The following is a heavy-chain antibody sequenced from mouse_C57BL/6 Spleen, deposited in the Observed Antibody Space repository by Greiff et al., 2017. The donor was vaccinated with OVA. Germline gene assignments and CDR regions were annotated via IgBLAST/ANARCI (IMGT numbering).Heavy chain of an antibody. V-gene: IGHV2-6-1*01. CDR2: IWSDGST. D-gene: IGHD4-1*01. CDR3: TRHGNWGHWYFDV. J-gene: IGHJ1*03. Sequence: VMLVQSGPGLVAPSPSLSITCTVSGFSLTSYGVHWVRQPPGKGLEWLVLIWSDGSTTYNSALNSGLSISKDNSKSQVFLQMNSLQTDDTAVYYCTRHGNWGHWYFDVWGKGTTVTVSS. CDR1: GFSLTSYG.